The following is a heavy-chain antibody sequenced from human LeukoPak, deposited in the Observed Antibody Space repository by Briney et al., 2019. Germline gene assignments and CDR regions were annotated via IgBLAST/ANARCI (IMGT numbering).Heavy chain of an antibody. CDR3: WRTGTTYGFDI. CDR1: GFAFSDAW. V-gene: IGHV3-15*01. D-gene: IGHD1-1*01. J-gene: IGHJ3*02. Sequence: GGSLRLSCATSGFAFSDAWMSWVRQAPGKGLEWVGRIKSKTDGATTDYTVPVKGRFTISRDDSKNTLYLQMDSLKTEDTGVYYCWRTGTTYGFDIWGQGTMVTVS. CDR2: IKSKTDGATT.